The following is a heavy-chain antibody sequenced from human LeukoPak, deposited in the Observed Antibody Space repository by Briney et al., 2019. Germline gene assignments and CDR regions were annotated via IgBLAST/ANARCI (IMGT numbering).Heavy chain of an antibody. CDR1: GYTFTSNY. D-gene: IGHD6-19*01. J-gene: IGHJ4*02. Sequence: ASVKVSCKAFGYTFTSNYMHWVRQAPGQGPEWMGVISPSGGSTTYAQKFQGRVTLTRDMSTSTDYLELSSLRSEDTAVYYCARFAVHRRLTVAGQFGLDYWGQGTLVTVSS. V-gene: IGHV1-46*01. CDR3: ARFAVHRRLTVAGQFGLDY. CDR2: ISPSGGST.